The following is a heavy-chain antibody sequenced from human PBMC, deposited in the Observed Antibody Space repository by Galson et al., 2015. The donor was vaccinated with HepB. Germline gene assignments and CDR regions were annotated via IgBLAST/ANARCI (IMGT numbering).Heavy chain of an antibody. J-gene: IGHJ4*02. V-gene: IGHV3-48*01. CDR2: ISSSSSTI. Sequence: SLRLSCAASGFTFSSYAMHWVRQAPGKGLEWVSYISSSSSTIYYADSVKGRFTISRDNAKNSLYLQMNSLRAEDTAVYYCARGLDYWGQGTLVTVSS. D-gene: IGHD3-16*01. CDR1: GFTFSSYA. CDR3: ARGLDY.